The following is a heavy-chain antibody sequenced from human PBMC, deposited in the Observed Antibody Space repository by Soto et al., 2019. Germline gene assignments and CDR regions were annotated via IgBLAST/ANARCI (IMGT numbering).Heavy chain of an antibody. CDR2: ISADNGDT. V-gene: IGHV1-18*01. CDR3: ARRARDYYYGLDV. CDR1: GYTFSSYA. Sequence: ASVKVSCKASGYTFSSYAITWVRQAPGQGLEWTGWISADNGDTKYALKFQGRVTMTTDTSTTTAYMELRSLRSDDTAVYYCARRARDYYYGLDVWGQGTTVTVSS. J-gene: IGHJ6*02.